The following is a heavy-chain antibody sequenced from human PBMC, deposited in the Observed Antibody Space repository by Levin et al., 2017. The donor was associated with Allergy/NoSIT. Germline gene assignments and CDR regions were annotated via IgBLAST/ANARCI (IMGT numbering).Heavy chain of an antibody. CDR3: SRGLGWSDDF. CDR2: MNPDNGNT. D-gene: IGHD6-19*01. V-gene: IGHV1-8*01. J-gene: IGHJ4*02. Sequence: GASVKVSCKASGYTFGSYDINWVRQATGQGLEWMGWMNPDNGNTGYAQNFQGRVTMTRNTSTTTAYMELSSLTSDDTAIYYCSRGLGWSDDFWGQGTLVTVSS. CDR1: GYTFGSYD.